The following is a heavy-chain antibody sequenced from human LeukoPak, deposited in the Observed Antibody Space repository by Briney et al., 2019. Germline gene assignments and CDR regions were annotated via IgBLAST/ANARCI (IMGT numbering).Heavy chain of an antibody. V-gene: IGHV4-38-2*02. CDR1: GYSISSGYY. D-gene: IGHD1-26*01. J-gene: IGHJ5*02. Sequence: SETLSLTCTVSGYSISSGYYWGWIRQPPGKGLEWIGSIYHSGSTYYNPSLKSRVTISVDTSKNQFSLKLSSVTAADTAVYYCAKDLIVRRWELRLGWFDPWGQGTLVTVSS. CDR2: IYHSGST. CDR3: AKDLIVRRWELRLGWFDP.